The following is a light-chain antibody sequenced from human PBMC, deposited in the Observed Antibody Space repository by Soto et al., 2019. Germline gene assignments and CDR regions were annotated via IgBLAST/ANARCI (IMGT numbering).Light chain of an antibody. V-gene: IGLV2-14*03. CDR1: SSDVGGYNY. Sequence: QYVLTQPASVSGSPGQSITISCNGTSSDVGGYNYVSWYQHHPGKAPKLMIYDVSNRPSGVSNRFSGSKSGNTASLTISGLQPEDEADYYCSSYTTSNTRQIVFGTGTKLTVL. CDR3: SSYTTSNTRQIV. J-gene: IGLJ1*01. CDR2: DVS.